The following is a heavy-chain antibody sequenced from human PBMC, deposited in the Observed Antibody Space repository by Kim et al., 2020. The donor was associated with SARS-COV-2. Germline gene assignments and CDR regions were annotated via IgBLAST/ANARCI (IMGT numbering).Heavy chain of an antibody. CDR1: GDSFASYW. Sequence: GESLKISCEGSGDSFASYWIAWVRQVPGKGLEWMGIIYPGDSDTRYSPSFQGQVTISVDKSISTAYLQWSSLKASDSGMYYCARGARGGYGPGTYSSYYYSGLDVWGQGTTVIVSS. CDR3: ARGARGGYGPGTYSSYYYSGLDV. CDR2: IYPGDSDT. J-gene: IGHJ6*02. V-gene: IGHV5-51*01. D-gene: IGHD3-10*01.